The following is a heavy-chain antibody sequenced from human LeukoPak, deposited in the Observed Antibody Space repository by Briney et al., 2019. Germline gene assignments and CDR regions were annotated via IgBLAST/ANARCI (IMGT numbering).Heavy chain of an antibody. V-gene: IGHV3-7*01. Sequence: GGSLRLSCVASGFPFSSYWMTWVRQAPGKGLEWVANIKQDGSKKSYVDSVKGRFTISRDNAKNSLYLQMNSLRAEDTAVYYCARGAVAGTGDYWGQGTLVTVSS. CDR3: ARGAVAGTGDY. CDR1: GFPFSSYW. D-gene: IGHD6-19*01. CDR2: IKQDGSKK. J-gene: IGHJ4*02.